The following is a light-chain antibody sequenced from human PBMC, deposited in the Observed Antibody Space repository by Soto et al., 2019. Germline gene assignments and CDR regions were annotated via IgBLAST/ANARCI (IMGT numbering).Light chain of an antibody. J-gene: IGLJ1*01. CDR2: DVV. CDR1: SSDVGRYNY. V-gene: IGLV2-14*01. Sequence: QSALTQPASVSASPGQSITISCTGTSSDVGRYNYVSWYQQYPGKAPRLIIYDVVRRPSEISNRFSGSKSGNTASLTISGLQAEDEADYYCTSSGTVSNLDVFGTGTKVTVL. CDR3: TSSGTVSNLDV.